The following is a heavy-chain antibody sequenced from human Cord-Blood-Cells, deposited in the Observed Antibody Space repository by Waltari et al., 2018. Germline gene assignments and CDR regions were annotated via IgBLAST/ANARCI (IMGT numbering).Heavy chain of an antibody. CDR2: INPNSGGT. D-gene: IGHD3-10*01. CDR1: GYTFTGYY. J-gene: IGHJ4*02. V-gene: IGHV1-2*02. Sequence: QVQLVQSGAEVKKPGASVKVSCKASGYTFTGYYMHWVRQAPGQGLEWMGWINPNSGGTNYAQKFQGRVTMTRDTSISTAYMELSRLRSDDTAVYYCARDGPRITMVRGVIDYWGQGTLDTVSS. CDR3: ARDGPRITMVRGVIDY.